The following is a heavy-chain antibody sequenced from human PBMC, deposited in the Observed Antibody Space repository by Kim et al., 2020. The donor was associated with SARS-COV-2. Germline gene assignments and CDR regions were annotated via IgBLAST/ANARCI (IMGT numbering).Heavy chain of an antibody. J-gene: IGHJ4*02. Sequence: ASVKVSCKASGYTFTSYYMHWVRQAPGQGLEWMGIINPSGGSTSYAQKFQGRVTMTRDTSTSTVYMELSSLRSEDTAVYYCARGDVVVVPAATYYFDYWGQGTLVTVSS. CDR3: ARGDVVVVPAATYYFDY. CDR2: INPSGGST. D-gene: IGHD2-2*01. CDR1: GYTFTSYY. V-gene: IGHV1-46*01.